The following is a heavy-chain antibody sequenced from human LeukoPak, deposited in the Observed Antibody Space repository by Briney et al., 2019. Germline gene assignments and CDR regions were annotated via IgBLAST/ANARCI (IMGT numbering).Heavy chain of an antibody. CDR3: ARIEYGSGSYLDY. J-gene: IGHJ4*02. Sequence: PSETLSLTCAVYGGSFSGYYWSWIRQPPGKGLEWIGEINHSGSTNYNPSLKSRVTISVDTSKNQFSLKLTSVTAADTAVYYCARIEYGSGSYLDYWGQGTLVTVSS. V-gene: IGHV4-34*01. D-gene: IGHD3-10*01. CDR2: INHSGST. CDR1: GGSFSGYY.